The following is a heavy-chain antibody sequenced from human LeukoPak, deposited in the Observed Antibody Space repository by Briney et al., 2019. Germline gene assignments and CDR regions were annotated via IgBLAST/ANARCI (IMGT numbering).Heavy chain of an antibody. CDR2: ISSSSSCI. J-gene: IGHJ4*02. D-gene: IGHD4-17*01. Sequence: PGGSLRLSCAASGFTFSSYSMNWVRQAPGKGLEWVSSISSSSSCIYYADSVKGRFTISRDNAKNSLYLQMNSLRAEDTAVYYCAILTDGDYNFDYWGQGTLVTVSS. CDR3: AILTDGDYNFDY. CDR1: GFTFSSYS. V-gene: IGHV3-21*01.